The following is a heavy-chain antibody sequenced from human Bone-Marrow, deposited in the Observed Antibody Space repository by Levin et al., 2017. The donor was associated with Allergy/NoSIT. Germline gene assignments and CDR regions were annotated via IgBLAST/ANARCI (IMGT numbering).Heavy chain of an antibody. D-gene: IGHD5-12*01. V-gene: IGHV1-2*02. J-gene: IGHJ6*02. CDR2: INPNSGGT. CDR3: AGTIGATTSPRAEDAMDG. Sequence: GASVKVSCKASGYTFTGYYIHLLRQAPRQGLEWMGWINPNSGGTNYAQNFQGRVTMTRDTSISTVYMELSRLTADDTAVYYCAGTIGATTSPRAEDAMDGWGQGTAVTVSS. CDR1: GYTFTGYY.